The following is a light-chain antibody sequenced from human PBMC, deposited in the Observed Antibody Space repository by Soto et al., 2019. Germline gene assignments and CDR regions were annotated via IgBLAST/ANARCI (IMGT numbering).Light chain of an antibody. Sequence: DIQMTQSPSTLSASVGDRVTSTCRASQSISSWLAWYQQKPGKAPKLLIYDASSLESGVPSRFSGRGSGTEFTLTISSLQPDDFATYYCQQYNSYWTFGQGTKADIK. CDR3: QQYNSYWT. V-gene: IGKV1-5*01. CDR1: QSISSW. J-gene: IGKJ1*01. CDR2: DAS.